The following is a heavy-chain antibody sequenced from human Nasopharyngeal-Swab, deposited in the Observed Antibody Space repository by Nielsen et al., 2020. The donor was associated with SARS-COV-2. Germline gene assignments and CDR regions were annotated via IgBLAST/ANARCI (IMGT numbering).Heavy chain of an antibody. CDR3: AKADTAMVGYNWFDP. CDR2: ISGSGGST. V-gene: IGHV3-23*01. Sequence: GESLKISCAASGFTFSSYAMSWVRQAPGKGPEWVSAISGSGGSTYYADSVKGRLTISRDNSKNTLYLQMNSLRAEDTAVYYCAKADTAMVGYNWFDPWGQGTLVTVSS. CDR1: GFTFSSYA. D-gene: IGHD5-18*01. J-gene: IGHJ5*02.